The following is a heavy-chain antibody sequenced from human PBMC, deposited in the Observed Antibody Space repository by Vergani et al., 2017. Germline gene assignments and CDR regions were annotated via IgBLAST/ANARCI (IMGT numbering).Heavy chain of an antibody. CDR3: ARDTAVADDVFDL. J-gene: IGHJ3*01. Sequence: QVQLHESGPGLVKPSQTLSLTCTVSGGSITSGSFYWSWIRQPAGKGLEWIGRIHSSGTTNYNPTLRSRITLSLVRSTNQVSLKVSSVTAADTAVYFCARDTAVADDVFDLWGQGTLVSVSA. CDR1: GGSITSGSFY. D-gene: IGHD6-19*01. V-gene: IGHV4-61*02. CDR2: IHSSGTT.